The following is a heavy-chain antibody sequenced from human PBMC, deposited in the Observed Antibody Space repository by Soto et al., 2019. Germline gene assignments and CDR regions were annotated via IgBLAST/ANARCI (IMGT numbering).Heavy chain of an antibody. J-gene: IGHJ6*02. V-gene: IGHV4-30-4*01. CDR1: GGSISSGDYY. D-gene: IGHD3-10*01. CDR2: IYYSGST. CDR3: AGVTWFRAMDV. Sequence: SETLSLTCTVSGGSISSGDYYWSWIRQPPGKGLEWIGYIYYSGSTYYNPSLKSRITINPDTSKNQFSLHLHSVTSEDTAVYYCAGVTWFRAMDVWGQGTPVTVSS.